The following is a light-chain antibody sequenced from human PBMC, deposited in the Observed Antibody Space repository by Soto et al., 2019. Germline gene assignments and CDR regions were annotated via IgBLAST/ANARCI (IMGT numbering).Light chain of an antibody. CDR2: DVS. V-gene: IGKV1-5*01. J-gene: IGKJ1*01. CDR3: QQYNGYSRT. CDR1: QSISSW. Sequence: TQSTSTLSASVGDRVTLPWRASQSISSWLAWYQQKPGKAPNLLISDVSSLERGVPSRFSGSGSGTEFTLTISSMQPDDFATFYCQQYNGYSRTFGQGTKVDIK.